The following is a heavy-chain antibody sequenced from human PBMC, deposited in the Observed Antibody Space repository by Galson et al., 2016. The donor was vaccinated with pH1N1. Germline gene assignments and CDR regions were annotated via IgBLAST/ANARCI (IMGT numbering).Heavy chain of an antibody. D-gene: IGHD3-9*01. CDR2: IYPGDSDT. CDR3: ARPSPSGRDYEILAGYCHFDL. Sequence: QSGAEVKKPGESLKISCKGSGYSFTSYWIGWVRQMPGKGLEWMGIIYPGDSDTRYSPSFQGQVTISADKSISTAYLQWSSLKASDTAMYYWARPSPSGRDYEILAGYCHFDLWCRVTLVTVSS. CDR1: GYSFTSYW. J-gene: IGHJ2*01. V-gene: IGHV5-51*01.